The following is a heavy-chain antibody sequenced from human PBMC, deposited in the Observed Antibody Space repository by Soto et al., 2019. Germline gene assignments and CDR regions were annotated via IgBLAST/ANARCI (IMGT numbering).Heavy chain of an antibody. D-gene: IGHD6-13*01. CDR3: AGGYSSSWYIYYFDY. Sequence: QSQTLSLTCAISGDSVSSNSAAWNWIRQSPSRGLEWLGRTYYRSKWYNDYAVSVKSRITLNPDTSKNQFSLQLNSVTPEDTAVYYCAGGYSSSWYIYYFDYWGQGTLVTVSS. CDR1: GDSVSSNSAA. V-gene: IGHV6-1*01. J-gene: IGHJ4*02. CDR2: TYYRSKWYN.